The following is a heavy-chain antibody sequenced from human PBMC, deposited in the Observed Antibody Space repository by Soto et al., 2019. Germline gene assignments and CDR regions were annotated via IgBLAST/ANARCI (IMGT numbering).Heavy chain of an antibody. J-gene: IGHJ4*02. V-gene: IGHV1-46*03. Sequence: QVQLVQSGAEVKKPGASARASCKASGYSFTTYYMHWVRQAPGQGLEWVGIINPRSGNTTYAQKFEGRITMTRDSSTSTVYMELSSLTSEDTAFYYCTRYSSVWYGGFDYWGQGTLVTVSS. CDR3: TRYSSVWYGGFDY. D-gene: IGHD6-19*01. CDR2: INPRSGNT. CDR1: GYSFTTYY.